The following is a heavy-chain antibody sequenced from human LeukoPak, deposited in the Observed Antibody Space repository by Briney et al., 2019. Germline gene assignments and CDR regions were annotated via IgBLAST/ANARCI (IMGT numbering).Heavy chain of an antibody. Sequence: ASVKVSCKASGYTFTCYYMHWVRQAPGQGLEWMGWISPNSGGTNYAQKFQGRVTMTRDTSISTAYMELSRLRSDDTAVYYCARDLRAMVRGVIITPLNYWGQGTLVTVSS. J-gene: IGHJ4*02. D-gene: IGHD3-10*01. CDR2: ISPNSGGT. CDR1: GYTFTCYY. V-gene: IGHV1-2*02. CDR3: ARDLRAMVRGVIITPLNY.